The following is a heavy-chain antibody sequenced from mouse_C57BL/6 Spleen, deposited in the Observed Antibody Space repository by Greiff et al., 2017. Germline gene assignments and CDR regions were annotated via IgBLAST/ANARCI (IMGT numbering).Heavy chain of an antibody. D-gene: IGHD2-5*01. CDR2: IRNKANGYTT. CDR1: GFTFTDYY. J-gene: IGHJ1*03. CDR3: ARSPFSNYDWYFDV. Sequence: EVQVVESGGGLVQPGGSLSLSCAASGFTFTDYYMSWVRQPPGKALEWLGFIRNKANGYTTEYSASVKGRFTISRDNSQSILYLQMNALRAEDSATYYCARSPFSNYDWYFDVWGTGTTVTVSS. V-gene: IGHV7-3*01.